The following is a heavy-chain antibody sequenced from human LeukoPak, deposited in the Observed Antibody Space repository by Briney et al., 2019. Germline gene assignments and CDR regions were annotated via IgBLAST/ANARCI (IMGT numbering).Heavy chain of an antibody. CDR2: IHYIGGT. J-gene: IGHJ5*02. Sequence: PSETLSLTCTVSGDSISDYYWSWIRQPPGKGLEWIGCIHYIGGTNYNPSLKSRVTISVDTSKNQFSLKLSSVTAADTAVYYCARACTVTKYYYGSGSYSRGNWFDPWGQGTLVTVSS. CDR1: GDSISDYY. V-gene: IGHV4-59*08. D-gene: IGHD3-10*01. CDR3: ARACTVTKYYYGSGSYSRGNWFDP.